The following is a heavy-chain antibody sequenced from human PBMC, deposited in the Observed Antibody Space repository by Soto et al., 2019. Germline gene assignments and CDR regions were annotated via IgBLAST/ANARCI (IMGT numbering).Heavy chain of an antibody. Sequence: EVQLVESGGGLVQPGGSLRLSCAASGFTVSSNYMSWVRQAPGKGLEWVSVIYSGGSTYYADSVKGRFTISRDNSKNTLYLQMNSLRGEDTAVYYCAREETSSSDDYWGQGTLVTVSS. D-gene: IGHD6-6*01. CDR1: GFTVSSNY. J-gene: IGHJ4*02. CDR3: AREETSSSDDY. CDR2: IYSGGST. V-gene: IGHV3-66*01.